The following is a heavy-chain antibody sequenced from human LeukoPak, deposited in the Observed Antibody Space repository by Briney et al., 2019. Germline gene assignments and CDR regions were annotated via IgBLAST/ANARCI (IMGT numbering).Heavy chain of an antibody. Sequence: SETLSLTCTVSGGSISSYYWSWIRQPPGKGLEWIGYIYYSGSTNYNPSLKSRATISVDTSKNQFSLKLSSVTAADTAVYYCAREVRGTDYYDSSGYYYLAAFDIWGQGTMVTVSS. CDR3: AREVRGTDYYDSSGYYYLAAFDI. J-gene: IGHJ3*02. CDR2: IYYSGST. V-gene: IGHV4-59*01. D-gene: IGHD3-22*01. CDR1: GGSISSYY.